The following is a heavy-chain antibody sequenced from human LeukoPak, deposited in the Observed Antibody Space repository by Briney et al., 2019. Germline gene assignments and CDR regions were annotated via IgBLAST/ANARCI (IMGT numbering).Heavy chain of an antibody. V-gene: IGHV3-74*01. CDR1: GFTFSSYW. Sequence: GGSLRLSCAASGFTFSSYWRPWARQAQGRGLVWVSRINSDGSSKSYADSVKGRFTISRDNAKNTLYLQMNSLRAEDTAVYYCARSSGGYSSSWPLDYWGQGTLVTVSS. J-gene: IGHJ4*02. CDR2: INSDGSSK. D-gene: IGHD6-13*01. CDR3: ARSSGGYSSSWPLDY.